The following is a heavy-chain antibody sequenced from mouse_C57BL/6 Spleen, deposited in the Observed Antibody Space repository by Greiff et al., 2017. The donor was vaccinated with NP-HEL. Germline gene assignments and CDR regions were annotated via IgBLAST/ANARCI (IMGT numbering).Heavy chain of an antibody. D-gene: IGHD1-1*01. CDR2: IYPGDGDT. Sequence: VQLQESGPELVKPGASVKISCKASGYAFSSSWMNWVKQRPGKGLEWIGRIYPGDGDTNYNGKFKGKATLTADKSSSTAYMQLSSLTSEDSAVYFCAGDYGSSPDYWGQGTTLTVSS. V-gene: IGHV1-82*01. CDR3: AGDYGSSPDY. CDR1: GYAFSSSW. J-gene: IGHJ2*01.